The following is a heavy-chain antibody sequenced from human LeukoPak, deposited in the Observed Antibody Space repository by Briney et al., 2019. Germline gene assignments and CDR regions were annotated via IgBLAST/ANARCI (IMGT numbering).Heavy chain of an antibody. CDR3: AKGYYDILTGYYSIDY. Sequence: PGGSLRLSCAASGFTVSSNYMSWVRQAPGKGLEWGSVIYSGGSTYYADSVRGRFTISRDNSKNTLYLQMNSLRAEDTAVYYCAKGYYDILTGYYSIDYWGQGTLVTVSS. CDR2: IYSGGST. D-gene: IGHD3-9*01. CDR1: GFTVSSNY. V-gene: IGHV3-53*01. J-gene: IGHJ4*02.